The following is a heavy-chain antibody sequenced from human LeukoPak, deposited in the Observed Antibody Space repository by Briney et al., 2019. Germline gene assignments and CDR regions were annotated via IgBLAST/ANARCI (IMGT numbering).Heavy chain of an antibody. CDR3: ATDGSGSYEMGYYGMDV. Sequence: ASVKVSCKVSGYTLTELSMHWVRQAPGKGLEWMGGFDPEDGETIYAQKFQGRVTMTEDTSTDTAYMELSSLRSEDTAVYYCATDGSGSYEMGYYGMDVWGRGTTVTVSS. V-gene: IGHV1-24*01. CDR2: FDPEDGET. D-gene: IGHD3-10*01. J-gene: IGHJ6*02. CDR1: GYTLTELS.